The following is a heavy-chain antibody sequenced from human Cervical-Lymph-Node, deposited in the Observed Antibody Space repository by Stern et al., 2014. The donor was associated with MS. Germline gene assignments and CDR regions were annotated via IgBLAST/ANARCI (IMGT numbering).Heavy chain of an antibody. D-gene: IGHD1-1*01. V-gene: IGHV3-7*01. CDR2: IDQDGSET. Sequence: VQLVESGGELVQPGGSLRLSCAASGFTFSTYWRSWGRQAPRKGLEWVANIDQDGSETPYVGSLRGRVTISRDNAKNSLYLQMNSLRAEDTAVYYCAREYNCANWGRGPLVTVSS. J-gene: IGHJ4*02. CDR1: GFTFSTYW. CDR3: AREYNCAN.